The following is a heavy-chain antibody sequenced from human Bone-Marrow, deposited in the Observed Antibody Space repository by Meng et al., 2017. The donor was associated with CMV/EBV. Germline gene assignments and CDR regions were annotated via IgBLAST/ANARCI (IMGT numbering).Heavy chain of an antibody. V-gene: IGHV1-2*02. CDR1: GYTFTGYY. CDR2: ISPNNGGT. CDR3: ASKLYYDFWSAYRGAEGVDPFNI. J-gene: IGHJ3*02. Sequence: ASVKVSCKASGYTFTGYYMHWVRQAPGQGLEWMGWISPNNGGTNYVQKFQGRVTMTRDTSISTAYLELNRLTYADTAVYYCASKLYYDFWSAYRGAEGVDPFNIWGQGTAVTVSS. D-gene: IGHD3-3*01.